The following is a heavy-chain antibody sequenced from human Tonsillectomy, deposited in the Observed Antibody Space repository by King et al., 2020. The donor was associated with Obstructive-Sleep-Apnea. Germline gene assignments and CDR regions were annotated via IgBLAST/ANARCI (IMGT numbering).Heavy chain of an antibody. V-gene: IGHV3-43D*03. J-gene: IGHJ4*02. CDR3: ARGTVGATRAAPFGY. CDR2: ITWDGGNT. Sequence: VQLVESGGVVVQPGGSLRLSCAASGFTFDDYAMHWVRQVPGKGLEWVSLITWDGGNTYYADSVKSRFTISRDNGKNSLYLQMNSLRAEDTALYYCARGTVGATRAAPFGYWSQGTLVTVSS. D-gene: IGHD1-26*01. CDR1: GFTFDDYA.